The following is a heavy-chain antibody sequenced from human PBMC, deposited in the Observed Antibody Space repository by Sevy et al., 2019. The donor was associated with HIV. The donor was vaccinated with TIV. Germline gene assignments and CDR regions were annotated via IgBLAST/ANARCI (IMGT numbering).Heavy chain of an antibody. CDR2: IKGKINHGTI. V-gene: IGHV3-15*01. CDR1: GFTFSNAW. D-gene: IGHD3-10*01. J-gene: IGHJ5*02. Sequence: GGSLRLSCAASGFTFSNAWMSWVRQAPGKGLEWVGRIKGKINHGTIDYAAPVKGRFSISRDDSKNTLYLQMNSLKTEDRAVYYCTTATWSQEDYYNSWGQGTLVTVSS. CDR3: TTATWSQEDYYNS.